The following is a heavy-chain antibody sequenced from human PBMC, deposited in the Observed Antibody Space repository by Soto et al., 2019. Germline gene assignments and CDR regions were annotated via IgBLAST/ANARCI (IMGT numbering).Heavy chain of an antibody. V-gene: IGHV3-7*03. CDR3: ARMYYDILTGYSPYFDY. CDR1: GFTFSSYW. D-gene: IGHD3-9*01. J-gene: IGHJ4*02. CDR2: IKQDGSEK. Sequence: EVQLVESGGGLVQPGGSLRLSCAASGFTFSSYWMSWVRQAPGKGLEWVANIKQDGSEKYYVDSVKGRFTISRDNAKNSLYLQMNSRRAEDTAVYYCARMYYDILTGYSPYFDYWGQGTLVTVSS.